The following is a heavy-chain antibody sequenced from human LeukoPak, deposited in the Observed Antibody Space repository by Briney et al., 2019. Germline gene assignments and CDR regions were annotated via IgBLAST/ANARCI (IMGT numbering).Heavy chain of an antibody. CDR3: AKDFSPVVPAAMGNWFDP. CDR1: GFTFSNHA. Sequence: GGSLRLSCAASGFTFSNHAMSWVRQAPGKGLEWVSAISGSGGSTYYADSVKGRFTISRDNSKNTLYLQMNSLRAEDTAVYYCAKDFSPVVPAAMGNWFDPWGQGTLVTVSS. D-gene: IGHD2-2*01. CDR2: ISGSGGST. J-gene: IGHJ5*02. V-gene: IGHV3-23*01.